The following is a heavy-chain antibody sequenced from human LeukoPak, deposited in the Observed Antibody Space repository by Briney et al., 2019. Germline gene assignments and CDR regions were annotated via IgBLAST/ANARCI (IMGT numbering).Heavy chain of an antibody. Sequence: GESLRISCKGSGYRLTSYWITWVRQMPGKGLEWMGRIDPSDSYTNYSPSFQGHVTISADKSISTAYLQWSSLKAADTAMYYCARRVGAWYSVDYWGQGTLVTVSS. CDR2: IDPSDSYT. D-gene: IGHD6-13*01. V-gene: IGHV5-10-1*01. CDR3: ARRVGAWYSVDY. CDR1: GYRLTSYW. J-gene: IGHJ4*02.